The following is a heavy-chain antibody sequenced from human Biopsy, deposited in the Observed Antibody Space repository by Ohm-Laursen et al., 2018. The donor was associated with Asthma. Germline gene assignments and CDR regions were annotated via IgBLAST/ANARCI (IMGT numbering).Heavy chain of an antibody. CDR1: GLTFGDYW. CDR3: ARTFHFWSPYHAEHYQL. V-gene: IGHV3-7*01. Sequence: SLRLSCAASGLTFGDYWMSWVRQVPGKGLEWVANIKHDGTEKNHVDSLKGRFTISRDNAKNSLYLQMNSLRAEDTAVYYCARTFHFWSPYHAEHYQLWDQGTLVTVPS. CDR2: IKHDGTEK. J-gene: IGHJ1*01. D-gene: IGHD3-3*02.